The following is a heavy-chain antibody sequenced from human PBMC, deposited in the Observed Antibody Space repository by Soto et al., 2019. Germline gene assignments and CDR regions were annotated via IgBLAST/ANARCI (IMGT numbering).Heavy chain of an antibody. CDR1: GYTFTGYY. CDR2: INPNSGGT. V-gene: IGHV1-2*04. J-gene: IGHJ6*02. Sequence: QVQLVQSGAEVKKPGASVKVSCKASGYTFTGYYMHWVRQAPGQGLEWMGWINPNSGGTNYAQKSQGWVTMTRATSISTAYMELTRLTSDDTAEYYCARDASPGGYCYGMDVWGQGTTVTVSS. D-gene: IGHD3-16*01. CDR3: ARDASPGGYCYGMDV.